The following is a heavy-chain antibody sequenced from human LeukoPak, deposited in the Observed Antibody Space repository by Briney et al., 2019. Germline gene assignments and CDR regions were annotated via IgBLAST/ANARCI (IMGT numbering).Heavy chain of an antibody. Sequence: GESLRISCKGSGYGFNTYWIGWVRQMPGKGLEWMGIIYPGDSDTRYSPSFQGQVTISADKSTSTAYVQWSSLKASDTAMYYCARAENSYSEFDYWGQGTLVTVSS. CDR2: IYPGDSDT. V-gene: IGHV5-51*01. J-gene: IGHJ4*02. CDR1: GYGFNTYW. CDR3: ARAENSYSEFDY. D-gene: IGHD2-21*01.